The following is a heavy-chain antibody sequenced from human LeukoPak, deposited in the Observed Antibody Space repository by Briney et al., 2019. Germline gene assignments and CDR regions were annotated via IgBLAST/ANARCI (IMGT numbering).Heavy chain of an antibody. CDR3: AKGDIVVTPELDY. D-gene: IGHD5-12*01. CDR1: GFTFSSYA. CDR2: ISGSGGST. V-gene: IGHV3-23*01. J-gene: IGHJ4*02. Sequence: SGGSLRLSCAASGFTFSSYAMSWVRQAPGKGLEWASAISGSGGSTYYADSVKGRFTISRDNSKNTLYLQMNSLRAEDTAVYYCAKGDIVVTPELDYWGQGTLVTVSS.